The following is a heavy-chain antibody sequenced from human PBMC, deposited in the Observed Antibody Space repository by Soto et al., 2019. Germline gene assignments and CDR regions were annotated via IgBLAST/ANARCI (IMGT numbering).Heavy chain of an antibody. CDR3: AGGGGDCNGGSGSSFNI. V-gene: IGHV4-30-4*01. J-gene: IGHJ3*02. D-gene: IGHD2-15*01. CDR1: GGSINSGDYY. CDR2: IYYSGNT. Sequence: SETLSLTCTVSGGSINSGDYYWHWIRQPPGTGLEWIGYIYYSGNTYYNPSLKSRVTISVDTSRNQFSLKLNPVTAADTAVYYGAGGGGDCNGGSGSSFNIWGQGTLVTVS.